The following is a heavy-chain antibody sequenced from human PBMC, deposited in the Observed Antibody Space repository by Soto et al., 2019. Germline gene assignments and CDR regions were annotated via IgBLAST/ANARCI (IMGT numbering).Heavy chain of an antibody. J-gene: IGHJ4*02. CDR1: GFTFSSYA. CDR2: ISGSGGST. D-gene: IGHD5-12*01. CDR3: AKVFGSGYDFDY. Sequence: EVQLLESGGGLVQPGGSLRLSCAASGFTFSSYAMSWVRQAPGKGLEWVSGISGSGGSTYYADSVKGRFTISRDKSKNTLDLQMNSLRAEDTAVYYCAKVFGSGYDFDYWGQGTLVTVSS. V-gene: IGHV3-23*01.